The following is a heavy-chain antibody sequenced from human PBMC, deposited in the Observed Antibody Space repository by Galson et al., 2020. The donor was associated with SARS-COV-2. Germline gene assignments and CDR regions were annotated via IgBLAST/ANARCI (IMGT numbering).Heavy chain of an antibody. D-gene: IGHD6-19*01. Sequence: GGSLRLSCAASGFTFDDYAMHWVRQAPGKGLEWVSGISWNSGSIGYADSVKGRFTISRDNAKNSLYLQMNSLRAEDTALYYCAKDIGYSSGGVTNWGQGTLVTVSS. CDR1: GFTFDDYA. CDR3: AKDIGYSSGGVTN. J-gene: IGHJ4*02. CDR2: ISWNSGSI. V-gene: IGHV3-9*01.